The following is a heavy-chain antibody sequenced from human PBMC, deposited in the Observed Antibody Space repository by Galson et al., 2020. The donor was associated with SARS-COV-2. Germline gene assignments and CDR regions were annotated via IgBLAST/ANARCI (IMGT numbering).Heavy chain of an antibody. CDR1: GYTFTTYG. J-gene: IGHJ6*02. D-gene: IGHD3-16*01. CDR2: ISAYNGNT. CDR3: ARDVPVFYASWRGYYFGMDV. Sequence: ASVKVSCKASGYTFTTYGISWVREAPGQGLEWMGWISAYNGNTNYAQKVQGRVTMTTDTSTSTAYMELRSLRSDDTAVYYCARDVPVFYASWRGYYFGMDVCGQGTTITVSS. V-gene: IGHV1-18*01.